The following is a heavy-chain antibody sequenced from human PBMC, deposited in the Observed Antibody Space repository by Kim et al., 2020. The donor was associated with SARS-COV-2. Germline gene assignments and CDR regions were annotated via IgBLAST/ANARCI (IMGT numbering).Heavy chain of an antibody. V-gene: IGHV3-66*01. D-gene: IGHD6-19*01. J-gene: IGHJ3*02. CDR3: ARGHRYSSGWYGAFDI. Sequence: DSVKCRFTISRDNTKNTLYHQMNSLSAEDTAVYYCARGHRYSSGWYGAFDIWGQGTMVTVSS.